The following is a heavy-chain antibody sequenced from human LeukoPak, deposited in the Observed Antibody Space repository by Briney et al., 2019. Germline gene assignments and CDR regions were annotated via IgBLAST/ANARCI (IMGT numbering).Heavy chain of an antibody. CDR1: GFTFSSYG. CDR3: AKVWTAYSDDYFDY. D-gene: IGHD3/OR15-3a*01. J-gene: IGHJ4*02. CDR2: ISGSGGST. V-gene: IGHV3-23*01. Sequence: GGSLRLSCAASGFTFSSYGMSWVRQAPGKGLECVSSISGSGGSTNHADSVKGRFTISRDNSKNTLYLQMNSLRAEDTAVYYCAKVWTAYSDDYFDYWGQGTLVTVSS.